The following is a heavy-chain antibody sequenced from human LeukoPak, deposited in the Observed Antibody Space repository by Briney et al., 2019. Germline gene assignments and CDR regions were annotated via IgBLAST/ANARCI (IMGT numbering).Heavy chain of an antibody. D-gene: IGHD3-10*01. CDR1: GYTFTGYY. J-gene: IGHJ4*02. CDR2: INPNSGGT. V-gene: IGHV1-2*02. CDR3: ARAAKPSGSGSQGPYYFDY. Sequence: VASVKVSCKASGYTFTGYYMHWVRQAPGQGLEGMGWINPNSGGTNYAQTFQGRVTMTRNTSISTAYMELSSLRSEDTAVYYCARAAKPSGSGSQGPYYFDYWGQGTLVTVSS.